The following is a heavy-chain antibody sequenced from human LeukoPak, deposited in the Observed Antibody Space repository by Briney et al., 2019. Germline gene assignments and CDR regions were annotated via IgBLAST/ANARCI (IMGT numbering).Heavy chain of an antibody. D-gene: IGHD2-15*01. CDR1: GSTVSSNY. CDR3: ARDPRVDHSGMDV. Sequence: GGSLRLSCAASGSTVSSNYMNCVRQGPGKGLEWISTIFSDDTTYYADSVKGRFIISRDNFKNTLYLQMSSLRVEDTAVYYCARDPRVDHSGMDVWGQGTTVTVSS. J-gene: IGHJ6*02. V-gene: IGHV3-66*01. CDR2: IFSDDTT.